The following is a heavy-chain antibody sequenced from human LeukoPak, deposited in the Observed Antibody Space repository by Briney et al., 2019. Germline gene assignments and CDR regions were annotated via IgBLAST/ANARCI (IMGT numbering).Heavy chain of an antibody. V-gene: IGHV3-43*02. CDR2: ISGDGGST. J-gene: IGHJ4*02. D-gene: IGHD3-3*01. CDR3: AKDPFDYDFWSGFFDY. CDR1: GFTFDDYA. Sequence: PGGSLRLSCAASGFTFDDYAMHWVRQAPGKGLEWVSLISGDGGSTYYADSVKGRFTISRDNSKNSLYLRMNSLRTEDTALYYCAKDPFDYDFWSGFFDYWGQGTLVTVSS.